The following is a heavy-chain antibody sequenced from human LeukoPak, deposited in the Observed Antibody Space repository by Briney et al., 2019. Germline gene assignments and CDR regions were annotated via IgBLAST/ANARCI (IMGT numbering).Heavy chain of an antibody. Sequence: KPGGSLRLSCAASGFTFGSYSMNWVRQAPGKGLEWVSSISSSSSYIYYADSVKGRFTISRDNAKNSLYLQMNSLRAEDTAVYYCARRRPEDIVVVVPGWFDPWGQGTLVTVSS. J-gene: IGHJ5*02. D-gene: IGHD2-15*01. CDR1: GFTFGSYS. CDR3: ARRRPEDIVVVVPGWFDP. CDR2: ISSSSSYI. V-gene: IGHV3-21*01.